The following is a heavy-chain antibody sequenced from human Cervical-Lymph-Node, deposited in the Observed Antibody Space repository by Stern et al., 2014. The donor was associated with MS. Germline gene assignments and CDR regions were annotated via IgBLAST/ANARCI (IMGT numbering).Heavy chain of an antibody. CDR2: ISNDGAKE. Sequence: VQLEESGGGLVQPGRSLRLSCAPSGFTFSPFALHWVRQSPGQGLEWVAFISNDGAKEYYADSVKGRFTISRDNSNNTLYLQMPSMRTEDTAMYFCARERGYCSGGRCHPYYFDYWGQGTLVTVSS. J-gene: IGHJ4*02. D-gene: IGHD2-15*01. V-gene: IGHV3-30-3*01. CDR1: GFTFSPFA. CDR3: ARERGYCSGGRCHPYYFDY.